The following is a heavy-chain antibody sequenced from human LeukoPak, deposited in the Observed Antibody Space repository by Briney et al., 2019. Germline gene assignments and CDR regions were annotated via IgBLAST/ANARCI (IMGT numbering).Heavy chain of an antibody. CDR2: INGSGDRT. Sequence: PGGSLRLSCAVSGFTFRSYGMSWVRQAPGKGLDWVSGINGSGDRTYYADSVKGRFTISRDNSKNTLYLQMNSLRGEDTALYYCTVTTKGYWGQGTLVTVSS. CDR1: GFTFRSYG. V-gene: IGHV3-23*01. D-gene: IGHD4-11*01. J-gene: IGHJ4*02. CDR3: TVTTKGY.